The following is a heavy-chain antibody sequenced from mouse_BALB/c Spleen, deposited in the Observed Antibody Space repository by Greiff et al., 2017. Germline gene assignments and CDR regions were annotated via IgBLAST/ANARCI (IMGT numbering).Heavy chain of an antibody. D-gene: IGHD1-1*01. CDR2: INPSNGRT. CDR1: GYTFTSYW. V-gene: IGHV1S81*02. Sequence: QVQLQQPGAELVKPGASVKLSCKASGYTFTSYWMHWVKQRPGQGLEWIGEINPSNGRTNYNEKFKSKATLTVDKSSSTAYMQLSSLTSEDSAVYYCARTPFYYGSSSYAMDYWGQGTSVTVSS. J-gene: IGHJ4*01. CDR3: ARTPFYYGSSSYAMDY.